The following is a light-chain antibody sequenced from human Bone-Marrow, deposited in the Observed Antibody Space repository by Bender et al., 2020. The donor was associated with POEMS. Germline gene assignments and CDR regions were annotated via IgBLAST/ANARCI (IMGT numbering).Light chain of an antibody. CDR2: DVS. CDR1: SSDVGAYNY. J-gene: IGLJ2*01. CDR3: SSYTSRSTLVV. V-gene: IGLV2-11*01. Sequence: QSALTQPRSVSGSPGQSVTISCTGTSSDVGAYNYVSWYQHHPGKAPKLMIYDVSTRPSGVPDRFSGSKSANTASLTISGLRAEDEATYYCSSYTSRSTLVVFGGGTKLTVL.